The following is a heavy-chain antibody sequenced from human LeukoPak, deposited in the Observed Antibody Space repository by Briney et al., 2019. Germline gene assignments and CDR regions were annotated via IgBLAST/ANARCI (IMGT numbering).Heavy chain of an antibody. D-gene: IGHD5-12*01. Sequence: GGSLRLSCAASGFTFSSYAMSWVRQAPGKGLEWVSATSGSGGSTYYADSVKGRFTISRDNSKNTLYVQMNSLRAEDTAVYYCAKDLSQWGGYDYGEYYFDYWGQGTLVTVSS. CDR1: GFTFSSYA. J-gene: IGHJ4*02. CDR3: AKDLSQWGGYDYGEYYFDY. CDR2: TSGSGGST. V-gene: IGHV3-23*01.